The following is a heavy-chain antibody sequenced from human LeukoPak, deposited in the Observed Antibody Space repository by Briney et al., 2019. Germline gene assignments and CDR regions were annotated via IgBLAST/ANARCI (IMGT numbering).Heavy chain of an antibody. CDR2: IIPILGKA. CDR1: GYTFTGYY. J-gene: IGHJ4*02. D-gene: IGHD6-19*01. CDR3: ARAGAVAGTQGIDY. Sequence: SVKVSCKASGYTFTGYYMHWVRQAPGQGLEWMGRIIPILGKANYAQKFQGRVTITADKSTSTAYMELSSLRSEDTAVYYCARAGAVAGTQGIDYWGQGTLVTVSS. V-gene: IGHV1-69*04.